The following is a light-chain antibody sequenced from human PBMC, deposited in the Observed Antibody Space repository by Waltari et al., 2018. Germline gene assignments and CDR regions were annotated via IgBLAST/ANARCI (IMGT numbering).Light chain of an antibody. V-gene: IGLV2-11*01. CDR2: DVS. Sequence: QSALTQPRSVSGSPGQSVTISCTGTSSDVGRYTYVTWYQQLPGKAPKLMIYDVSKRPSGVPDRFSGSKSGNTASLTISGLQAEDEADYYCCSYAGSYTYVFGTGTKVTVL. CDR1: SSDVGRYTY. CDR3: CSYAGSYTYV. J-gene: IGLJ1*01.